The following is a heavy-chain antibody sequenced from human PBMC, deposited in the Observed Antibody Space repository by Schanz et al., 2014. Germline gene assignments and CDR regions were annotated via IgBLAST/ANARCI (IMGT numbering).Heavy chain of an antibody. CDR2: ITNKPNNYNT. Sequence: EVQLVESGGGLVQPGRSLRLSCAASGFTFSSYAMSWVRQAPGKGLEWVGRITNKPNNYNTEYAASVKGRFTISRDDSRNSLYLQMSSLKTEDTAVYYCVRLDVHDYWGQGTLVTVSA. CDR3: VRLDVHDY. D-gene: IGHD3-16*01. CDR1: GFTFSSYA. V-gene: IGHV3-72*01. J-gene: IGHJ4*02.